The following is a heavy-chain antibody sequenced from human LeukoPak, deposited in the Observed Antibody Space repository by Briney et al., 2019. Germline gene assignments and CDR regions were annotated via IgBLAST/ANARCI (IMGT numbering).Heavy chain of an antibody. CDR1: GYSISSDYY. D-gene: IGHD3-22*01. Sequence: SETLSLTCAVSGYSISSDYYWGWIRPPPGKGLEWVGSIYHSGSTFYNPSLKSRVTISVDTSKNQFSLKLSSVTAADTAVYYCARRHYYDSSGYYTGLYYFDYWGQGTLVTVSS. CDR3: ARRHYYDSSGYYTGLYYFDY. J-gene: IGHJ4*02. V-gene: IGHV4-38-2*01. CDR2: IYHSGST.